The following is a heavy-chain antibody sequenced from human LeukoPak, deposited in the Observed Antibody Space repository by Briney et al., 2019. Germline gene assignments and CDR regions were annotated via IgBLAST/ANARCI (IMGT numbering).Heavy chain of an antibody. Sequence: GGSLRLSCAASGFTFSSYAVSWVRQAPGKGLEWVSGITSSGTYRYYAGSVKGRFTISRDNSKDTLHLEMNSLRAEDTAIYYCARDEDPYSISWYLFDYWGQGTLVAVS. CDR1: GFTFSSYA. J-gene: IGHJ4*02. CDR2: ITSSGTYR. CDR3: ARDEDPYSISWYLFDY. D-gene: IGHD6-13*01. V-gene: IGHV3-23*01.